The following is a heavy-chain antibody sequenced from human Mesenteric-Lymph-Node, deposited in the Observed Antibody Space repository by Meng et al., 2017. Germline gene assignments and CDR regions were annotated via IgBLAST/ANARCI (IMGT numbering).Heavy chain of an antibody. CDR2: INHSGST. CDR1: GGAFSGYY. V-gene: IGHV4-34*01. Sequence: HVQLQQWGAGLLKPSETLSLTCAVYGGAFSGYYWSWIRQPPGKGLEWIGEINHSGSTNYNPSLKSRVTISVDTSKNQFSLKLSSVTAADTAVYYCARGVYCSSTSCYLGGVDYWGQGTLVTVSS. J-gene: IGHJ4*02. D-gene: IGHD2-2*01. CDR3: ARGVYCSSTSCYLGGVDY.